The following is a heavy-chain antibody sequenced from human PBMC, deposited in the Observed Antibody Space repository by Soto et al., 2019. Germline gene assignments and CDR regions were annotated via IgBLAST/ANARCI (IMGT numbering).Heavy chain of an antibody. CDR1: GYSFTSYY. CDR3: AKHGVGELPPAYWYYGTDV. Sequence: PGESRKISCKGSGYSFTSYYIGWVRQMPGRGLEWMGIIYPGGSDTRYSPSFQGQVTISADKSLSTAFLQWSSLKASDTAMYYCAKHGVGELPPAYWYYGTDVPGPAPNVTLSS. D-gene: IGHD3-16*01. V-gene: IGHV5-51*01. J-gene: IGHJ6*02. CDR2: IYPGGSDT.